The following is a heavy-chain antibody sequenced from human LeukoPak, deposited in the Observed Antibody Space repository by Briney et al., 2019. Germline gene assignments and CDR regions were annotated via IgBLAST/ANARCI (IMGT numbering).Heavy chain of an antibody. CDR1: GDSISSYY. V-gene: IGHV4-4*07. CDR3: APTTSILAFDI. D-gene: IGHD3-3*01. Sequence: SETLSLTCTVSGDSISSYYCNWIRQPAGKGLEYIGRIYSTGSTNYNPPLQSRVTMSVHKSKNHFSLKLSSVTAADATVYYCAPTTSILAFDIWGQGTMVTVSS. CDR2: IYSTGST. J-gene: IGHJ3*02.